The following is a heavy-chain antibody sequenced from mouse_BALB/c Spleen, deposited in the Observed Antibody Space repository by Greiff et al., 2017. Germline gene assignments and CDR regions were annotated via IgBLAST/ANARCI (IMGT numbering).Heavy chain of an antibody. CDR2: ISDGGSYT. Sequence: EVKLVESGGGLVKPGGSLKLSCAASGFTFSDYYMYWVRQTPEKRLEWVATISDGGSYTYYPDSVKGRFTISRDNPKNTLFLQMTSLRSEDKAMYYCARDGNPAFDVWGAGTTVTVSS. D-gene: IGHD2-1*01. CDR3: ARDGNPAFDV. J-gene: IGHJ1*01. V-gene: IGHV5-4*02. CDR1: GFTFSDYY.